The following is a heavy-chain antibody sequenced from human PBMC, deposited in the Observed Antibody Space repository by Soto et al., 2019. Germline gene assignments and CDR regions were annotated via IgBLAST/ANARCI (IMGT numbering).Heavy chain of an antibody. CDR1: GYTFTSYG. CDR2: ISAYNGNT. CDR3: VRPYGSASFYYYYYGMDV. D-gene: IGHD3-10*01. V-gene: IGHV1-18*01. Sequence: QVQLVQSGAEVKKPGASVKVSCKASGYTFTSYGISWVRQAPGQGLEWMGWISAYNGNTNYAQKLQGRVTMTTDTSTSTAYMELRSLRSDDTAVYYCVRPYGSASFYYYYYGMDVWGQGTTVTVSS. J-gene: IGHJ6*02.